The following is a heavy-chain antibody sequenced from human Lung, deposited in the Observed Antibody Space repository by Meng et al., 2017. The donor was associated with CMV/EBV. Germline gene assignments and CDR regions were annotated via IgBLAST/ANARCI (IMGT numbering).Heavy chain of an antibody. Sequence: QAQVVVGAGEGKKPGDSLQVACNASGHTFSNCGITWVRVAPGQGSEWMGCISDYNGYTNYAQTLQSRVIMTTDTSTSIAYMGLRSLRSDDTAVYYCASVEVGITPGDYWGQGTLVTGSS. D-gene: IGHD1-26*01. CDR2: ISDYNGYT. CDR3: ASVEVGITPGDY. CDR1: GHTFSNCG. V-gene: IGHV1-18*01. J-gene: IGHJ4*02.